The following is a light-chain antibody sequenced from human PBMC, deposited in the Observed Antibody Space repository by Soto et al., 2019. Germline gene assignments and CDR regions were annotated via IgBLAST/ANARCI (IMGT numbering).Light chain of an antibody. CDR3: QQYNTWPRT. CDR2: GAS. CDR1: QSVSSN. V-gene: IGKV3-15*01. Sequence: EIVMTQSPATLSVSPGERATVSCRASQSVSSNLAWYQQKPGQAPRLLIYGASTRATGIPAMFSGSGSGTEFTLTIGSLQSEDFAVYYCQQYNTWPRTFGQGTKLEIK. J-gene: IGKJ2*01.